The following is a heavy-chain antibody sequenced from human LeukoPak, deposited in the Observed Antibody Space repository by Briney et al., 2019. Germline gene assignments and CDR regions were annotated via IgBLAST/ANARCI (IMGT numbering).Heavy chain of an antibody. D-gene: IGHD5-12*01. CDR2: IKSKTEGGTT. CDR3: TTTYIVASTRKFADY. J-gene: IGHJ4*02. CDR1: GFIFSNAW. Sequence: PGGSLRLSCAAPGFIFSNAWMNWVRQAPGKGLEWVGRIKSKTEGGTTDYAAPVRGRFTISRDDSQNTVDLQISSLTAEDTAMYFCTTTYIVASTRKFADYWGQGTLVVVSS. V-gene: IGHV3-15*01.